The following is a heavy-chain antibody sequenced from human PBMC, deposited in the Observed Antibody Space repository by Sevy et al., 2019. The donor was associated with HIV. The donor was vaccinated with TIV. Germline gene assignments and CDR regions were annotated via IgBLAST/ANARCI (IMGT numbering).Heavy chain of an antibody. CDR3: AKGVSWLVLGGYFDY. V-gene: IGHV3-23*01. Sequence: GGSLRLSCEASGFTFRSYAMSWVRQAPGKGLEWVSGIIGSGDNTYYADSVKGRFTVSRDNSKNTLYVQMNSLRAEDTAAYYCAKGVSWLVLGGYFDYWGQGTPVTVSS. D-gene: IGHD6-19*01. CDR1: GFTFRSYA. J-gene: IGHJ4*02. CDR2: IIGSGDNT.